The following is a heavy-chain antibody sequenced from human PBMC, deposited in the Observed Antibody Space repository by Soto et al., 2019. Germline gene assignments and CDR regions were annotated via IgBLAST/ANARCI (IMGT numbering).Heavy chain of an antibody. CDR3: ARGGGYYFDY. CDR2: ISRNGGST. CDR1: GFTFSSYA. J-gene: IGHJ4*02. Sequence: GGSLRLSCVASGFTFSSYAMHWVRQAPGKGLEYVSAISRNGGSTYYANSVKGRFTISRDNSKNTLYLQMGSLRAEDMAVYYCARGGGYYFDYWGQATLVTVSS. V-gene: IGHV3-64*01.